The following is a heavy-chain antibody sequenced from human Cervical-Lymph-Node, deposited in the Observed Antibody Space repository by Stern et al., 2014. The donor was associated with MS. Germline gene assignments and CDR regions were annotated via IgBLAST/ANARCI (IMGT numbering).Heavy chain of an antibody. J-gene: IGHJ4*02. D-gene: IGHD2-15*01. CDR1: GYTFTGYY. V-gene: IGHV1-2*04. CDR2: INPNSGGT. CDR3: ARALLGYCSGGSCYSDVPFAY. Sequence: VQLVESGAEVKKPGASVKVSCKASGYTFTGYYMHWVRQAPGQGLEWMGWINPNSGGTNYAQKFQGWVTMTRDTSISPAYLELSRLRSDDTAVYYCARALLGYCSGGSCYSDVPFAYWGQGPLFTVSS.